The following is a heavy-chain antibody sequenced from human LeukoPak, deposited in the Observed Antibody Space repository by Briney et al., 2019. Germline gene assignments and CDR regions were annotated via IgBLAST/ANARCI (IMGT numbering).Heavy chain of an antibody. D-gene: IGHD6-6*01. V-gene: IGHV3-21*01. J-gene: IGHJ4*02. CDR2: ISSSSSYI. CDR3: ARASNREGEYYFDY. CDR1: GFTFSSYS. Sequence: SGGSLRLSCAASGFTFSSYSMNWVRQAPGKGLEWVSSISSSSSYIYYADSVKGRFTISRDNAKNSLYLQMNSLRAEDTAVYYCARASNREGEYYFDYWGQGTLVTVSS.